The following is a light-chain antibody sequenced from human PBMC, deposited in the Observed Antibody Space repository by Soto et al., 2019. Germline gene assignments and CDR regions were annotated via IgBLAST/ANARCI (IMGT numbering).Light chain of an antibody. Sequence: QSARTQPASVSGSPGQSITISCTGTSSDVGGYNYVSWYQQHPGKAPKLMIYDVSNRPSGVSNRFSGSKSGNTASLTISGLQAEDEADYYCSSYTSSRLYVFGTGTKLTVL. CDR3: SSYTSSRLYV. V-gene: IGLV2-14*01. CDR1: SSDVGGYNY. CDR2: DVS. J-gene: IGLJ1*01.